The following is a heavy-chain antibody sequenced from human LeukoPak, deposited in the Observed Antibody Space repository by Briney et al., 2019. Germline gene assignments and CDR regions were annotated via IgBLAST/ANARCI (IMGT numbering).Heavy chain of an antibody. CDR2: ISSSDTTI. Sequence: GGSLRLSCAASGFNFITAAMTWVRQAPGKGLEWVSNISSSDTTIHYADSVKGRFTISRDSARNSLYLQMNSLRAEDTAVYYCARSRRDNYYYYYGMDVWGQGTTVTVSS. CDR3: ARSRRDNYYYYYGMDV. CDR1: GFNFITAA. J-gene: IGHJ6*02. D-gene: IGHD5-24*01. V-gene: IGHV3-48*03.